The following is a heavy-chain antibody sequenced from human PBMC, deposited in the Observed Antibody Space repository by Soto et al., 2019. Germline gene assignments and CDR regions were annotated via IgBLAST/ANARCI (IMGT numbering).Heavy chain of an antibody. CDR2: IIPIFGTA. V-gene: IGHV1-69*12. Sequence: QVQLVQSGAEVKKPGSSVKVSCKASGGTFSSYAISWVRQAPGQGLEWMGGIIPIFGTANYAQKFQGRVTITADESTSTADMELSSLRSEDTAVYYWARRARGDYGDDEFPLFDYWGQGTLVTVSS. CDR1: GGTFSSYA. CDR3: ARRARGDYGDDEFPLFDY. J-gene: IGHJ4*02. D-gene: IGHD4-17*01.